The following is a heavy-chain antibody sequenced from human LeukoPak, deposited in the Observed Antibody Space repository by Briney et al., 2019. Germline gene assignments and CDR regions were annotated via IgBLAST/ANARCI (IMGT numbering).Heavy chain of an antibody. CDR2: IYYSGST. V-gene: IGHV4-59*01. J-gene: IGHJ6*04. D-gene: IGHD4-17*01. Sequence: SETLSLTCTVSGGSISSYYWSWIRQPPGQGLEWIGYIYYSGSTNYNPSLKSRVTISVDTSKNQFSLKLSSVTAADTAVYYCARLTVTTNYYYGMDVWGKGTTVTVSS. CDR1: GGSISSYY. CDR3: ARLTVTTNYYYGMDV.